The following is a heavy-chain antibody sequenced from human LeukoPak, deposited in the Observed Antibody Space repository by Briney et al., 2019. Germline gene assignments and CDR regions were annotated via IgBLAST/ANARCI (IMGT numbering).Heavy chain of an antibody. CDR2: IRSKAYGGTT. CDR1: GFTFGDFA. CDR3: TREIVVPYYYYYYMDV. V-gene: IGHV3-49*03. D-gene: IGHD2-2*01. Sequence: GGSLRLSCTASGFTFGDFAMSWFRQAPGKGLEWVGFIRSKAYGGTTECAASVKGRFAISRDDSKSIAYLQMNSLKTEDTAVYYCTREIVVPYYYYYYMDVWGKGTTVTVSS. J-gene: IGHJ6*03.